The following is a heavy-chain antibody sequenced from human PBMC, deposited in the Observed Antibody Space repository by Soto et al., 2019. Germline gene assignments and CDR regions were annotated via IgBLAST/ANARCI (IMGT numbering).Heavy chain of an antibody. J-gene: IGHJ3*02. V-gene: IGHV4-61*01. Sequence: PSETLSLTCTVSGGSVSSGSYYWSWIRQPPGKGLEWIGYIYYSGSTNYNPSLKSRVTISVDTSKNQFSLKLSSVTAADTAVYYCAREEGYCSGGSCPDAFDIWGQGTMVTVSS. CDR3: AREEGYCSGGSCPDAFDI. D-gene: IGHD2-15*01. CDR1: GGSVSSGSYY. CDR2: IYYSGST.